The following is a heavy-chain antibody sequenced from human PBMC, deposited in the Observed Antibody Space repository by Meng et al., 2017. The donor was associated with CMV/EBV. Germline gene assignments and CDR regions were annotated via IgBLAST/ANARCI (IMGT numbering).Heavy chain of an antibody. J-gene: IGHJ4*02. Sequence: RRQRPDPGLVKPSQPLSLTCTVSGGSISSGDYYWSWIRQPPGKGLEWIGYIYYSGSTYYNPSLKSRVTISVDTSKNQFSLKLSSVTAADTAVYYCARVTSRVAGAFDYWGQGTLVTVSS. CDR3: ARVTSRVAGAFDY. CDR1: GGSISSGDYY. V-gene: IGHV4-30-4*08. D-gene: IGHD1-14*01. CDR2: IYYSGST.